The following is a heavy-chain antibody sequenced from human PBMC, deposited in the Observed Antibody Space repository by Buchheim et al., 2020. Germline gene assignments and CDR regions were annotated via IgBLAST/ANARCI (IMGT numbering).Heavy chain of an antibody. D-gene: IGHD2-2*01. CDR1: GFTFITYS. CDR2: IDSSSTYM. CDR3: ARRYCSSTNCYAFDS. J-gene: IGHJ4*02. V-gene: IGHV3-21*01. Sequence: EVQLVESGGGLVKPGGSLRLSCAASGFTFITYSMNWVRQAPGKGLEWVSSIDSSSTYMYYADSLKGRFPISRDNAQNSLYLQMNSLRAEDTAVYYCARRYCSSTNCYAFDSWGQGTL.